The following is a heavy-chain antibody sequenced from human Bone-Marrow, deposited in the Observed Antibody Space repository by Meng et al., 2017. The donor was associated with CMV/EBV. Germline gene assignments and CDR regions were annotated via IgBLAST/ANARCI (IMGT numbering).Heavy chain of an antibody. D-gene: IGHD2-21*01. V-gene: IGHV4-59*01. CDR3: ARDSSGGDCCSRDY. CDR2: IYYSGST. Sequence: SETLSPTGTVSGCSISSYYWSWIRQPPGKGLERIGYIYYSGSTNYNPSLKSRVTISVDTSKNQFSLKLSSVTAADTAVYYCARDSSGGDCCSRDYWGQGNLVNVSS. J-gene: IGHJ4*02. CDR1: GCSISSYY.